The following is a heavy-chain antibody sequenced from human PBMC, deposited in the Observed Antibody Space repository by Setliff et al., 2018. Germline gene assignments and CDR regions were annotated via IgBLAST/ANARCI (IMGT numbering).Heavy chain of an antibody. J-gene: IGHJ4*02. Sequence: PSETLSLTCTVSGGSISSGVYYWAWIRQPPGKGLEWIGQIYTSWSTNYNPSLKSRVAISVDTSKNQFSLRLTSVTAADTAVYYCARTGTYRYFDHWGQGTLVTVSS. D-gene: IGHD1-1*01. CDR1: GGSISSGVYY. CDR3: ARTGTYRYFDH. V-gene: IGHV4-61*09. CDR2: IYTSWST.